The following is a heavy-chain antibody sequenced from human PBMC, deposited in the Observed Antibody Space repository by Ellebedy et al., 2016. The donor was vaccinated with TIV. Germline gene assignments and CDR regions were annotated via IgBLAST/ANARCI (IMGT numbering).Heavy chain of an antibody. CDR2: INTDGSST. J-gene: IGHJ4*03. V-gene: IGHV3-74*01. CDR3: VKDRGYIIRDFDY. Sequence: LSLTCEVSGFPFSGSYMHWVRQAPGKGLMWVARINTDGSSTSYADSVKGRFTISRDNSKNTLYLQMDSLRPEDTAMYYCVKDRGYIIRDFDYWGQGNLVTVSS. D-gene: IGHD1-1*01. CDR1: GFPFSGSY.